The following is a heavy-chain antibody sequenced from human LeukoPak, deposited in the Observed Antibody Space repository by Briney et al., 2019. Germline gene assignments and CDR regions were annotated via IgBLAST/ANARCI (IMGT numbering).Heavy chain of an antibody. CDR3: TTGDYPGGDYFDY. J-gene: IGHJ4*02. Sequence: GGSLRLSCAASGFTFSNYWMTWVRQAPGKGLEWVAVIWYDGSNEYYTDSGKGRFTISRDNPKNMLFLQMNSLRAEDTAVYYCTTGDYPGGDYFDYWGQGTLVTVSS. CDR1: GFTFSNYW. D-gene: IGHD4-17*01. CDR2: IWYDGSNE. V-gene: IGHV3-33*08.